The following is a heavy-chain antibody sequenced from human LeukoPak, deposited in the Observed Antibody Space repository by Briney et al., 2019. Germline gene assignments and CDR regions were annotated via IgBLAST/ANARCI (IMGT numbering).Heavy chain of an antibody. CDR2: IRRSSGPI. CDR3: VRGTYCGGDCYSSWFDP. V-gene: IGHV3-48*02. D-gene: IGHD2-21*02. CDR1: GFPFSSYS. Sequence: GSLVLSCAASGFPFSSYSMNWVRQAPGKGLEWGSYIRRSSGPIYYADSVKGRFTISRDNAKNSLYLQMNSLRDEDTAVYYCVRGTYCGGDCYSSWFDPWGQGTLVTVSS. J-gene: IGHJ5*02.